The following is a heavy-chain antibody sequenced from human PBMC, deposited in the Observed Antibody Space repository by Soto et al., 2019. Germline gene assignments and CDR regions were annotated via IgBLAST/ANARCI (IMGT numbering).Heavy chain of an antibody. D-gene: IGHD1-26*01. J-gene: IGHJ4*02. CDR2: ISSSSSYI. V-gene: IGHV3-21*01. CDR3: ARDAGGAALHPYYFDY. Sequence: GGSLRLSCAASGFTFSSYSMNWVRQAPGKGLEWVSSISSSSSYIYYADSVRGRFTISRDNAKNSLYLQMNSLRAEDTAVYYCARDAGGAALHPYYFDYWGQGTLVTVSS. CDR1: GFTFSSYS.